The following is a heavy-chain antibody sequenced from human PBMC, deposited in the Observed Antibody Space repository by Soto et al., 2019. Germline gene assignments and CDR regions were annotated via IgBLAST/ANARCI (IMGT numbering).Heavy chain of an antibody. CDR3: APFNWYFVL. CDR2: IYYTGST. V-gene: IGHV4-59*01. CDR1: GGSISSYY. Sequence: QVQLQESGPGLVKPSETLSLTCTVSGGSISSYYWSWIRQPPGKGLEWIGYIYYTGSTNYNPSLLIRCTIILATSKIHFSLQLSSVTAADPPVYYSAPFNWYFVLWGRGPLVTVSS. J-gene: IGHJ2*01.